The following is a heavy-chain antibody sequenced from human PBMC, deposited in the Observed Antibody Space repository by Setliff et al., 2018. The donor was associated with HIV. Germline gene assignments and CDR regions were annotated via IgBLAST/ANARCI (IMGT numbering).Heavy chain of an antibody. CDR1: GYTFTSHY. J-gene: IGHJ4*02. Sequence: ASVKVSCKASGYTFTSHYMHWVRQAPGQGLEWMGIINPSGDRTTYTKKFQGRVTMTRDTSTNTVYLELSSLRSEDTAMYYCAREMFMYTSSEGFPFDLWGQGALVTVSS. D-gene: IGHD6-6*01. V-gene: IGHV1-46*01. CDR2: INPSGDRT. CDR3: AREMFMYTSSEGFPFDL.